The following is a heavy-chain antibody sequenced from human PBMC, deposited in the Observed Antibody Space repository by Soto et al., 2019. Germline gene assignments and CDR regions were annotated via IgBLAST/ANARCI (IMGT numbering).Heavy chain of an antibody. V-gene: IGHV3-13*01. CDR3: EREVYFYAFDI. D-gene: IGHD2-8*01. Sequence: GGSLRLSCAASGFTFSSYDMHWVRQATGKGLEWVSAIGTAGDTYYPGSVKGRFTISRENAKNSLYLQMNSLRAEDTAVYYCEREVYFYAFDIWGQGTMVTVPS. J-gene: IGHJ3*02. CDR1: GFTFSSYD. CDR2: IGTAGDT.